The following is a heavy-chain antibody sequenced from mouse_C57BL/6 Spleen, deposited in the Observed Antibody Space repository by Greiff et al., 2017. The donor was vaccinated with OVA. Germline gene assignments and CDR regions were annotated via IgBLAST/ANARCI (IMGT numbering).Heavy chain of an antibody. V-gene: IGHV5-17*01. CDR1: GFTFSDYG. Sequence: EVQLVESGGGLVKPGGSLKLSCAASGFTFSDYGMHWVRQAPEKGLEWVAYISSGSSTIYYADTVKGRFTISRDNAKNTLFLQMISLRSEDTAMYYCANFYDGYYAMDYWGQGTSVTVSS. J-gene: IGHJ4*01. CDR2: ISSGSSTI. CDR3: ANFYDGYYAMDY. D-gene: IGHD2-3*01.